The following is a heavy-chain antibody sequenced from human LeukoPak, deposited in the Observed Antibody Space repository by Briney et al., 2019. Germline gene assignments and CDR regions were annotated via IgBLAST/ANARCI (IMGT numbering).Heavy chain of an antibody. CDR2: ISSSSGYI. CDR3: ARGDNWGLYYFDY. Sequence: GGSLRLSCAASGFTFSSYSMNWVRQAPGKGLEWVSSISSSSGYIYYADSVKGRFTISRDNAKNSLYLQMNSLRAEDTAVYYCARGDNWGLYYFDYWGQGTLVTVSS. CDR1: GFTFSSYS. V-gene: IGHV3-21*01. D-gene: IGHD7-27*01. J-gene: IGHJ4*02.